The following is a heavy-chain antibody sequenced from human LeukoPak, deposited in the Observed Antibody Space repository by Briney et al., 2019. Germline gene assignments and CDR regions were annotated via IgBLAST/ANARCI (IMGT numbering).Heavy chain of an antibody. Sequence: RTGGSLRLSCAASGFTFSSYWMHWVRQAPGKGLVWVSRINSDGITTSYADSVKGRFTISRDNAKNTLYLQMNSLRAEDTAVYYCARDMVAGGPDYWGQGTLVTVSS. CDR2: INSDGITT. J-gene: IGHJ4*02. CDR1: GFTFSSYW. CDR3: ARDMVAGGPDY. V-gene: IGHV3-74*01. D-gene: IGHD6-19*01.